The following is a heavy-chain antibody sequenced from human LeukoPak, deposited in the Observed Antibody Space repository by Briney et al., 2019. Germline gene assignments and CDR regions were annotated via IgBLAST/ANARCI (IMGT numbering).Heavy chain of an antibody. V-gene: IGHV3-7*01. J-gene: IGHJ3*02. Sequence: GGSLRLSCAASGFTFRSYWMSWVRQTPGKGLEWVANIKQDGSEKYYADSVKGRFSISRDNAKRSVYLQMNSLGVEDTAVYYCARDIHSVAFDIWGQGTMVTVSS. CDR3: ARDIHSVAFDI. CDR2: IKQDGSEK. CDR1: GFTFRSYW.